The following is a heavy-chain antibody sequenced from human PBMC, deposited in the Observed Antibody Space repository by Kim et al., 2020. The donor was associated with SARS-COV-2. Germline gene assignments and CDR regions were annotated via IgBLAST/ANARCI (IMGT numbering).Heavy chain of an antibody. CDR3: ARAVHDYGDYSDF. Sequence: NYNPSVQSRVTIPLDTSKNQFSLKLTCVTAADTAIYYCARAVHDYGDYSDFWGQGTLVTVSS. V-gene: IGHV4-59*01. J-gene: IGHJ4*02. D-gene: IGHD4-17*01.